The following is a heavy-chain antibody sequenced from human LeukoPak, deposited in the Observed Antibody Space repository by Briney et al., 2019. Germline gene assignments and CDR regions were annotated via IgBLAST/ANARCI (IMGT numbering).Heavy chain of an antibody. V-gene: IGHV4-59*01. D-gene: IGHD3-10*01. Sequence: SETLSLTCTVSGGSISGDYWSWIRQPPGEGLEWIGHISYSGITNYKPSLKSRVTISTDTSKNQVSLKLKSVTAADTAVYYCARDSPRGHIGDPWGQGTLVTVSS. CDR3: ARDSPRGHIGDP. J-gene: IGHJ5*02. CDR2: ISYSGIT. CDR1: GGSISGDY.